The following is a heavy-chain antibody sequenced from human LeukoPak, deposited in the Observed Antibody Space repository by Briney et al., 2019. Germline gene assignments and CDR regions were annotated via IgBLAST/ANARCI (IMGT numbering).Heavy chain of an antibody. CDR2: IYYSGST. D-gene: IGHD3-22*01. CDR1: GGSISSGVYY. Sequence: SETLSLTCTVSGGSISSGVYYWSWIRQPPGKGLEWIGYIYYSGSTYYNPSLKSRVTISVDRSKNRFSLKQSSVTAADTAVYYCARATITMAVGVPADAFDIWGQGTMVTVSS. CDR3: ARATITMAVGVPADAFDI. V-gene: IGHV4-30-4*08. J-gene: IGHJ3*02.